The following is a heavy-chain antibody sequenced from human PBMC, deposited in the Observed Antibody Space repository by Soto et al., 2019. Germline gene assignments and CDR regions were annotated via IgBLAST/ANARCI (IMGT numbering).Heavy chain of an antibody. Sequence: EVQLVESGGGLFPPGGSLRLSCAASVFTFGDHFMDWVRQAPGKGLEWVGRIKDKTHNYGTRYAPSAEGRVSISRDDYTNSVYLQLNILKTEDTAVYFSACIRAAGGYCGPGTLFPVAS. D-gene: IGHD2-15*01. CDR2: IKDKTHNYGT. CDR1: VFTFGDHF. CDR3: ACIRAAGGY. V-gene: IGHV3-72*01. J-gene: IGHJ4*02.